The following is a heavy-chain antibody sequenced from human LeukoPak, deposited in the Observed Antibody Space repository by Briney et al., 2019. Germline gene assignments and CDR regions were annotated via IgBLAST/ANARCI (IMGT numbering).Heavy chain of an antibody. J-gene: IGHJ6*02. CDR2: INPNSGGT. Sequence: ASVKVSCKASGYTFTSYDFNWVRQATGQRPEWMGWINPNSGGTNYAQKFQGWVTMTRDTSISTAYMELSRLRSDDTAVYYCARDQVVVVPAAMETYYYYGMDVWGQGTTVTVSS. CDR3: ARDQVVVVPAAMETYYYYGMDV. D-gene: IGHD2-2*01. CDR1: GYTFTSYD. V-gene: IGHV1-2*04.